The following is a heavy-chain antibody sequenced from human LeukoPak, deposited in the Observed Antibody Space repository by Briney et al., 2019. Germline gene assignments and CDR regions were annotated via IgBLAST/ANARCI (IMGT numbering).Heavy chain of an antibody. CDR3: ARDQSTDYYGMDV. Sequence: SETLSLTCTVSGGSISSGGYYWSWIRQHPGKGLEWIGYIYYSGSTYYNPSLKSRVTISVDTSKNQFSLKLSSVTAADMAVYYCARDQSTDYYGMDVWGQGTTVTVSS. V-gene: IGHV4-31*03. J-gene: IGHJ6*02. D-gene: IGHD1-1*01. CDR1: GGSISSGGYY. CDR2: IYYSGST.